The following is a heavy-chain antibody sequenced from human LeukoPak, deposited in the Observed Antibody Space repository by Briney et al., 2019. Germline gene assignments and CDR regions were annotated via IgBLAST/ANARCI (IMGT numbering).Heavy chain of an antibody. CDR2: INPNSGGT. Sequence: GASVKVSCKASGYTFTGYYMHWVRQAPGQGLEWMGWINPNSGGTNYAQKFQGRVTMTRDTSISTAYMELSRLRSDDTAVYYCASIGNGTYYYSSGNQYYYYGMDVWGQGTTVTVSS. J-gene: IGHJ6*02. D-gene: IGHD3-10*01. CDR1: GYTFTGYY. V-gene: IGHV1-2*02. CDR3: ASIGNGTYYYSSGNQYYYYGMDV.